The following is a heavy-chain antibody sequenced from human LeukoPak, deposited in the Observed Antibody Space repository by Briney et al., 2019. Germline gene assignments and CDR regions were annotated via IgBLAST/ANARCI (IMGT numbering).Heavy chain of an antibody. CDR1: GFTFRSYG. J-gene: IGHJ4*02. V-gene: IGHV3-30*02. CDR3: AKDIILGSRTDGGPGY. CDR2: VRFDGSDK. Sequence: GVSLRLSCAGSGFTFRSYGMHWVRQAPGKGLEWVAFVRFDGSDKFYTGSVKGRFTISRDNSRSMVYLQMNSLRPDDTAVYYCAKDIILGSRTDGGPGYWGQGTLVTVSS. D-gene: IGHD3-10*01.